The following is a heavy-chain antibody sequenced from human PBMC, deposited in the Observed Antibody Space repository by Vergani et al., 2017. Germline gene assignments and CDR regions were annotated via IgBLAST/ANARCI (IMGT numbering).Heavy chain of an antibody. CDR1: GGSFSGYY. D-gene: IGHD2-2*02. CDR2: INHSGST. V-gene: IGHV4-34*01. J-gene: IGHJ6*02. Sequence: QVQLQQWGAGLLKPSETLSLTCAVYGGSFSGYYWSWIRKPPGKGLEWIGEINHSGSTNYNPSLKSRVTISVDTSKNKFSLKRSSVTAADTAVYYCAIYARRPRAYGMDVWGQGTTVTVSS. CDR3: AIYARRPRAYGMDV.